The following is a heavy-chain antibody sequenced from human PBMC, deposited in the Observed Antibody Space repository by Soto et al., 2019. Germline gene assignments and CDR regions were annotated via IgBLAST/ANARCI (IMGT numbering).Heavy chain of an antibody. Sequence: SETLSLTCTVSGGSISSYYWSWIRQPPGKGLEWIGYIYYSGSTNYNPSLKSRVTISVDTSKNQFYLKLSSVTAADTAVYYCARVHYDFWSGYWFDPWGQGTLVTVSS. CDR1: GGSISSYY. D-gene: IGHD3-3*01. V-gene: IGHV4-59*01. J-gene: IGHJ5*02. CDR3: ARVHYDFWSGYWFDP. CDR2: IYYSGST.